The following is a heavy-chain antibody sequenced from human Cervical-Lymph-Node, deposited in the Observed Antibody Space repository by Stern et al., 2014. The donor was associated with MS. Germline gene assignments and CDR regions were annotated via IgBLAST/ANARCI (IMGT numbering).Heavy chain of an antibody. CDR3: AKHACTGAACPFDL. V-gene: IGHV4-39*01. CDR2: VYYSGPP. J-gene: IGHJ4*02. CDR1: GDSISSYTHY. Sequence: QVQLQESGPGLVKPSETLSLTCAVSGDSISSYTHYWAWLRQPPGKGLEWIGSVYYSGPPYYTPPLKSPVTISVDPPKIHFSRGLNAVTAADTAVYYCAKHACTGAACPFDLWGQGTLVTVSS. D-gene: IGHD2-8*02.